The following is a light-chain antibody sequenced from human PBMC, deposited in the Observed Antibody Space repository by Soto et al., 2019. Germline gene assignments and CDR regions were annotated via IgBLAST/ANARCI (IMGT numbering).Light chain of an antibody. CDR3: QQHYSPPQYT. Sequence: DIVMTQSPDSLAVSLGERATINCKSSQSVLYSSNNKNYLAWYQQKPGQPPKLHIYWASTRESGVPDRFIGSGSGTDFTLTISSLQAEDVAVYYCQQHYSPPQYTFGQGTKLEIK. V-gene: IGKV4-1*01. J-gene: IGKJ2*01. CDR2: WAS. CDR1: QSVLYSSNNKNY.